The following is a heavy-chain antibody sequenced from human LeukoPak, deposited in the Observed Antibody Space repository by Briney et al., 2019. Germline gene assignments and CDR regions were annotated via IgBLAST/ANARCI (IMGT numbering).Heavy chain of an antibody. V-gene: IGHV3-53*01. D-gene: IGHD1-1*01. CDR1: GFTVSSNY. Sequence: GGSLRLSCAASGFTVSSNYMSWVRQAPGKGLEWVSVIYSGGSTYYADSVKGRFTISRDNSKNTLYLQMNSLRAEDTAVYYCAREPTRYNWNDPFFDYWGQGALVTVSS. J-gene: IGHJ4*02. CDR3: AREPTRYNWNDPFFDY. CDR2: IYSGGST.